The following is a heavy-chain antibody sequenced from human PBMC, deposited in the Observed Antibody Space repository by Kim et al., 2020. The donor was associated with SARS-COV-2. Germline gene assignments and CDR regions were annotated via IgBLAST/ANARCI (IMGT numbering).Heavy chain of an antibody. CDR1: GFTFDDYA. V-gene: IGHV3-9*01. D-gene: IGHD5-18*01. CDR3: AKGATAMVDYFDY. J-gene: IGHJ4*02. CDR2: ISWNSGSI. Sequence: GGSLRLSCAASGFTFDDYAMHWVRQAPGKGLEWVSGISWNSGSIGYADSVKGRFTISRDNAKNSLYLQMNSLRGEDTALYYCAKGATAMVDYFDYWGQGTLVTVSS.